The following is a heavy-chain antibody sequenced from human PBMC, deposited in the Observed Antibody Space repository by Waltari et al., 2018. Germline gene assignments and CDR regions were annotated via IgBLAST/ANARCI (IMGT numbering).Heavy chain of an antibody. CDR1: GGSLSGHW. D-gene: IGHD2-21*01. CDR3: ARHRDPGHSFDV. V-gene: IGHV4-34*01. J-gene: IGHJ3*01. CDR2: INESGST. Sequence: QVQLQQWGAGLLKPSETLSLTCAVYGGSLSGHWWSWIRKPPGKGLEWIGEINESGSTNYRPSRKGRAAISVDTSRNQFSLKLSSVTAADTAIYYCARHRDPGHSFDVWGQGTVTVSS.